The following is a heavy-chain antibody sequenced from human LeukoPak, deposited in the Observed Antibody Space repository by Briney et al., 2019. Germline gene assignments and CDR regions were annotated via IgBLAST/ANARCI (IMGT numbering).Heavy chain of an antibody. Sequence: GGSLRLSCAASGFTFSSYGMHWVRQAPGKGLEWVAVIWYDGSNKYYADSVKGRFTISRDNSKNTLYLQMNSLRAEDTAVYYCARDRGRGLGQQLVGVIDYWGQGTLVTVSS. CDR2: IWYDGSNK. V-gene: IGHV3-33*01. D-gene: IGHD6-13*01. CDR1: GFTFSSYG. J-gene: IGHJ4*02. CDR3: ARDRGRGLGQQLVGVIDY.